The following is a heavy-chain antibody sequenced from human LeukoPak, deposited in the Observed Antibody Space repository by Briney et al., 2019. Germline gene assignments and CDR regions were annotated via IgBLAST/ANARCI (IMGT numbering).Heavy chain of an antibody. CDR1: GFTFSSYE. V-gene: IGHV3-48*03. J-gene: IGHJ4*02. CDR3: ARDYDYGDEREYY. CDR2: ISSSGSTI. D-gene: IGHD4-17*01. Sequence: GGSLRLSCAASGFTFSSYEMNWVRQAPGKGLEWVSYISSSGSTIYYADSVKGRFTISRDNAKNSLYLQMNSLRAEDTAVYYCARDYDYGDEREYYWGQGTLVTVSS.